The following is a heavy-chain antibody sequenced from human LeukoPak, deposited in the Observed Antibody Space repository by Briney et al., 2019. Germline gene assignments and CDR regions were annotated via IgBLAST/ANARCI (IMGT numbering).Heavy chain of an antibody. D-gene: IGHD1-26*01. V-gene: IGHV1-18*01. CDR3: ARDRRSGSYYDWFDP. CDR2: ISAYNGNT. Sequence: ASVKVSCKASGYTFTSYGISWVRQAPGQGLEWMGWISAYNGNTNYAQKLQGRVTMTTGTSTSTAYMELRSLRSDDTAVYYCARDRRSGSYYDWFDPWGQGTLVTVSS. J-gene: IGHJ5*02. CDR1: GYTFTSYG.